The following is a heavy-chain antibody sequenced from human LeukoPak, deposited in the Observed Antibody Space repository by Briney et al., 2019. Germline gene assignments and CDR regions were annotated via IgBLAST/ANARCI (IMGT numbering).Heavy chain of an antibody. J-gene: IGHJ6*02. CDR3: AKDRYSGYDYGYYYFGMDF. Sequence: GGSLTLSCAASESTLSSYAMSWVRQAPGKWLEWVSAISDSGGRTYYANSVKGRFTISRDNSKNTLYLQMNSLRAEDTAVYYCAKDRYSGYDYGYYYFGMDFWGQGTTVTVSS. CDR1: ESTLSSYA. V-gene: IGHV3-23*01. D-gene: IGHD5-12*01. CDR2: ISDSGGRT.